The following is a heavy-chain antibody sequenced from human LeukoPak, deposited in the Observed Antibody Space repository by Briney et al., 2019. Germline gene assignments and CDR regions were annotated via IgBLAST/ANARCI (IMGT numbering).Heavy chain of an antibody. CDR2: ISSSSSYI. D-gene: IGHD3-10*01. Sequence: GGSLRLSCAASGFTFSSYSMNWVRQAPGKGLEWVSSISSSSSYIYYADSVKGRFTISRDNAKNTLYLEMNSLRAEDTAVYYCAKDQGRGLGSYSWGNFDYWGQGTLVTVSS. V-gene: IGHV3-21*04. J-gene: IGHJ4*02. CDR1: GFTFSSYS. CDR3: AKDQGRGLGSYSWGNFDY.